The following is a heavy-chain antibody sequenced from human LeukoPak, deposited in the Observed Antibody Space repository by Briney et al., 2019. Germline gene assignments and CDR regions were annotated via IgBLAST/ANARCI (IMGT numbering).Heavy chain of an antibody. Sequence: GGSLRLSCAASGFTFCGYWMHWVRQAPGKGLVWVSRINSDGYSITYADSVKGRFTISRDNAKNTLYLQMNSLIAEDTAVYFCTRAGYSSGFDSWGQGTLVTVSS. CDR3: TRAGYSSGFDS. CDR1: GFTFCGYW. V-gene: IGHV3-74*03. J-gene: IGHJ5*01. CDR2: INSDGYSI. D-gene: IGHD6-19*01.